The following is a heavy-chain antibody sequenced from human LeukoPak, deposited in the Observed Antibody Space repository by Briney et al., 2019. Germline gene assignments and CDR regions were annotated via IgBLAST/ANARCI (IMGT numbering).Heavy chain of an antibody. D-gene: IGHD2-2*01. CDR2: IYYSGST. V-gene: IGHV4-39*01. J-gene: IGHJ4*02. CDR1: GGSISSSSYY. CDR3: ARRYQLLYFDY. Sequence: SSETLSLTCTVSGGSISSSSYYWGWIRQPPGKGLEWIGSIYYSGSTYYNSPLKSRVTISVDTSKNQFSLKLSSVTAADTAVYYCARRYQLLYFDYWGQGTLVTVSS.